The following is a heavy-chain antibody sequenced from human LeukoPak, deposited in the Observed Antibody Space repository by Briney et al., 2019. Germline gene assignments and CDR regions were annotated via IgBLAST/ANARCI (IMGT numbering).Heavy chain of an antibody. Sequence: GGSLRLSCEASGFTFSSYDMHWVRQATGKGLEWVSAIGTAGDSYYPGSVKGRFTISRENAKNSLYLQMNSLRAGDTAVYYCARASSSGDFDLWGRGTLVTVSS. CDR3: ARASSSGDFDL. J-gene: IGHJ2*01. CDR1: GFTFSSYD. D-gene: IGHD6-6*01. V-gene: IGHV3-13*01. CDR2: IGTAGDS.